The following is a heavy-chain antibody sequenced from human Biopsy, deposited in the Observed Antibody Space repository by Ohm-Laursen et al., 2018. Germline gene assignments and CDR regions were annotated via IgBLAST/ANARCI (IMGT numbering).Heavy chain of an antibody. CDR3: ARATNSTGWPYYYFYGMDV. J-gene: IGHJ6*02. CDR1: GGSISSYY. CDR2: IYYSGTT. Sequence: GTLSLTCTVSGGSISSYYWNWIRQPPGKGLEWIGYIYYSGTTDYSPSLKSRVTISVDTPKNQFSLRLNSVTAADTAVYYCARATNSTGWPYYYFYGMDVWGQGTTVTVSS. V-gene: IGHV4-59*01. D-gene: IGHD2/OR15-2a*01.